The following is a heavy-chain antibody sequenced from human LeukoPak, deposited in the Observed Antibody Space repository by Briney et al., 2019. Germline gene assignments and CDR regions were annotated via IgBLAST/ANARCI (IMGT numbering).Heavy chain of an antibody. CDR2: MNPDSGNT. D-gene: IGHD2-15*01. J-gene: IGHJ4*02. CDR3: ARVYCSGGSCYFGG. Sequence: ASVKVSCKASGYTFTSHDINWVRQATGQGLEWMGWMNPDSGNTGYAQKFQGRVTMTRNTSISTAYMELSSLRSEDTAVYYCARVYCSGGSCYFGGWGQGTLVTVSS. V-gene: IGHV1-8*01. CDR1: GYTFTSHD.